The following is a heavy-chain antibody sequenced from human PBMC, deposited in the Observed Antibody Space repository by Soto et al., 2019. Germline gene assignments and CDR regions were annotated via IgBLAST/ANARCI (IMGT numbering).Heavy chain of an antibody. D-gene: IGHD3-10*01. V-gene: IGHV5-51*01. CDR2: IYPGDSDT. CDR1: GYSLTSYW. CDR3: AGGGVRGVITRTRDYYGMDV. Sequence: HGESLKISCKGSGYSLTSYWIGWVRQMPGKGLECMGIIYPGDSDTRYSPSFQGQVTISADKSISTAYLQWSSLKASDTAMYYCAGGGVRGVITRTRDYYGMDVWGQGTTVTVSS. J-gene: IGHJ6*02.